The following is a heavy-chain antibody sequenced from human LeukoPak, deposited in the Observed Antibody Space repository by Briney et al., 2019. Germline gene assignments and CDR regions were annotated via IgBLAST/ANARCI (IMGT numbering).Heavy chain of an antibody. V-gene: IGHV3-53*01. D-gene: IGHD3-9*01. Sequence: GGSLRLSCTVSGFTVSSNSMSWVRQAPGKGLEWVSFIYSGTIHYSDSVKGRFTISRDNSKNTLYLQMNSLRAEDTAVYYCAKGLRYSDYWGQGTLVTVSS. CDR2: IYSGTI. CDR1: GFTVSSNS. J-gene: IGHJ4*02. CDR3: AKGLRYSDY.